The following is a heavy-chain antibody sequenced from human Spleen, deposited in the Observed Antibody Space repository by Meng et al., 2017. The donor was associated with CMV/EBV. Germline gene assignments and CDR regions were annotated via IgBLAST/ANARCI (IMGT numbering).Heavy chain of an antibody. CDR2: IYSGGSST. D-gene: IGHD3-3*01. V-gene: IGHV3-23*03. CDR1: GFTFSSYA. J-gene: IGHJ4*02. Sequence: GGSLRLSCAASGFTFSSYAMSWVRQAPGKGLEWVSVIYSGGSSTYYADSVKGRFTISRDNSKNTLYLQMNSLRAEDTAVYYCAKRSGFWSGAFDYWGQGTLVTVSS. CDR3: AKRSGFWSGAFDY.